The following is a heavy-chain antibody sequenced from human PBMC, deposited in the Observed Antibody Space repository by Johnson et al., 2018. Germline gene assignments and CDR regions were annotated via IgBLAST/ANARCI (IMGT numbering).Heavy chain of an antibody. J-gene: IGHJ6*02. CDR3: ASVVPAAITGYYGMDV. V-gene: IGHV4-31*03. CDR1: GGSISSGGYY. Sequence: QVQLQESGPGLVKPSQTLSLTCTVSGGSISSGGYYWSWIRQHPGKGLEWIGYIYYSGSTYYNPSLKSRVTISVDTSKNQFSLKLSPVTAADTAVYYCASVVPAAITGYYGMDVWGQGTTVTVSS. D-gene: IGHD2-2*01. CDR2: IYYSGST.